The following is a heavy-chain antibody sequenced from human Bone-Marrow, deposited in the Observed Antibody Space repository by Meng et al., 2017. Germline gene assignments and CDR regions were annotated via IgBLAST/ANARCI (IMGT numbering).Heavy chain of an antibody. J-gene: IGHJ4*02. CDR1: GGSIISGDYY. CDR3: ARDDRSGWGGY. D-gene: IGHD3-16*01. V-gene: IGHV4-30-4*08. Sequence: QVQLQESGAGLVKPSQTLSLTCTFSGGSIISGDYYWSWIRQPPGKGLAWIGYIYYSGSTYYNPSLKSRVTXSVDTSKNQFSLKXSSVTAADTAVYXCARDDRSGWGGYWGQGTLVTVSS. CDR2: IYYSGST.